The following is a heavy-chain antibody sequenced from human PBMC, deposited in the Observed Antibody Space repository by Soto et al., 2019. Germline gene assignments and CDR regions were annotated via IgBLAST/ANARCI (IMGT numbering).Heavy chain of an antibody. D-gene: IGHD2-21*02. CDR1: GFTFSSYG. CDR3: ARDFQVVTATMFYFDY. CDR2: ISYDATKN. J-gene: IGHJ4*02. Sequence: QVQFMESGGGVVQPGRSLRLSCAASGFTFSSYGIHWVRQAPGKGLEWVAGISYDATKNYYADSVKGRFTISRDNSKSTLYLQMNSLRVEDTAIYYCARDFQVVTATMFYFDYWGPGTLVTVSS. V-gene: IGHV3-30*19.